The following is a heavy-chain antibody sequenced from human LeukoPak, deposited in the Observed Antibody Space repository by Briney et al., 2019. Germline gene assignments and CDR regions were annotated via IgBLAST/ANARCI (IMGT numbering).Heavy chain of an antibody. CDR2: NYYSGST. CDR1: GGSISSSSYY. Sequence: SETLSLTCTVSGGSISSSSYYWGWIRQPPGKGLEWIGSNYYSGSTYYNPSLKSRVTISVDTSKNQFSLKLSSVTAADTAVYYCASLDYDILTGRDYWGQGTLVTVSS. D-gene: IGHD3-9*01. J-gene: IGHJ4*02. V-gene: IGHV4-39*01. CDR3: ASLDYDILTGRDY.